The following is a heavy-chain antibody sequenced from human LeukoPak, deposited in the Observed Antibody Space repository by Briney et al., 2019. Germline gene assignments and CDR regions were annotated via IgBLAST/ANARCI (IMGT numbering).Heavy chain of an antibody. V-gene: IGHV4-39*01. CDR3: ARVVVVVTTWAFPYFDY. J-gene: IGHJ4*02. CDR1: GGSISSSSYY. Sequence: PSETLSLTCTVSGGSISSSSYYWGWIRQPPGKGLEWIGSIYYSGSTYYNPSLKSRVTISVDTSKNQFSLKLSSVTAADTAVYYCARVVVVVTTWAFPYFDYWGQGTLVTVSS. CDR2: IYYSGST. D-gene: IGHD2-15*01.